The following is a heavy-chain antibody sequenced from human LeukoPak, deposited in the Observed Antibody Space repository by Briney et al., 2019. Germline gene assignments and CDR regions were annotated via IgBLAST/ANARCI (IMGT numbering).Heavy chain of an antibody. CDR2: INPNSGDT. J-gene: IGHJ5*02. CDR1: GYTFTDYY. Sequence: GASVKVSCKASGYTFTDYYVYWVRQAPGQGLEGMGWINPNSGDTNYAQKFQGRVTMTRDTSISTAYMDLSSLRSDDTAMYYCARMWSTATSGWNWFDPWGQGTLVTVSS. V-gene: IGHV1-2*02. CDR3: ARMWSTATSGWNWFDP. D-gene: IGHD6-13*01.